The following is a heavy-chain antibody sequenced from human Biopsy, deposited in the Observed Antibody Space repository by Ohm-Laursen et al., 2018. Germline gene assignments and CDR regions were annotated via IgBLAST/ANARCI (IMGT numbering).Heavy chain of an antibody. CDR2: IYYSGST. V-gene: IGHV4-59*01. Sequence: TLSLTCTVSGGSIGSFFWSWIRQPPGKGLEWIGYIYYSGSTNYNPSLRRRVTISVDRSKNQFFLELSSVTAADTAVYYCARVGAGAPSIDYFDYWGQGALVTVSS. D-gene: IGHD1-26*01. CDR3: ARVGAGAPSIDYFDY. J-gene: IGHJ4*02. CDR1: GGSIGSFF.